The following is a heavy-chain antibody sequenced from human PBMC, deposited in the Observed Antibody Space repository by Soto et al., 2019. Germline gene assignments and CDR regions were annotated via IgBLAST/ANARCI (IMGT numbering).Heavy chain of an antibody. CDR1: GFTFSSYA. CDR2: ISGSGGST. Sequence: EVQLLESGGGLVQPGGSLRLSCADSGFTFSSYAMSWVRQAPGKGLEWVSAISGSGGSTYYADSVKGRFTISRDNSKNTLYLQMNSLRAEDTAVYYCFADSWWGPLGSPLLRYWGQGTLVTVSS. CDR3: FADSWWGPLGSPLLRY. V-gene: IGHV3-23*01. D-gene: IGHD2-15*01. J-gene: IGHJ4*02.